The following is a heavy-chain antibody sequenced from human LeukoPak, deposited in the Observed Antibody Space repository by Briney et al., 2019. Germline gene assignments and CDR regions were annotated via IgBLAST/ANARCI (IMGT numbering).Heavy chain of an antibody. CDR1: GFTFSSYC. D-gene: IGHD6-6*01. J-gene: IGHJ4*02. CDR2: ISYGGSNK. CDR3: AKVEYSSSSPDY. V-gene: IGHV3-30*18. Sequence: PGGSLRLSCAASGFTFSSYCTHWVRQAPGKGLEWGAVISYGGSNKYYADSAKGRFTISRDNSKNTLCLQMNSLRAEDTAVYYCAKVEYSSSSPDYWGQGTLVTVSS.